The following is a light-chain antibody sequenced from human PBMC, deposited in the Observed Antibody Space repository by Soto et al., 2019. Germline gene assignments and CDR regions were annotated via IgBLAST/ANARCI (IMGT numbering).Light chain of an antibody. CDR3: HQYMSYS. V-gene: IGKV1-5*01. Sequence: DIQMTQSPSTLPASVGDRVTITCRASQSISNWLAWYQQKPWTAPKLLIYHASTLESGVPSRFSGSGSGTEFTFTIMSMQPDGFATEDGHQYMSYSFGQGTKVEIK. J-gene: IGKJ1*01. CDR2: HAS. CDR1: QSISNW.